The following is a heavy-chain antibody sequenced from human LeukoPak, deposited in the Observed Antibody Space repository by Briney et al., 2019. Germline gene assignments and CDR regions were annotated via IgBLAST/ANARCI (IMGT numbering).Heavy chain of an antibody. D-gene: IGHD3-22*01. J-gene: IGHJ4*02. CDR3: AKGDYYYDSSGYVDY. CDR2: ISYDASDK. V-gene: IGHV3-30*18. Sequence: PGGSLRLSCAASGFTFSTYGIHWVRQAPGQGLEWVAFISYDASDKYFADSVKGRFTISRDNSKNTLYLQMNSLRAEDTAVYYCAKGDYYYDSSGYVDYWGQGTLVTVSS. CDR1: GFTFSTYG.